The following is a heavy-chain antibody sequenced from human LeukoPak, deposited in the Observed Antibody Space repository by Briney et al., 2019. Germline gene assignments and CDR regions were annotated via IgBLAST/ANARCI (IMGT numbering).Heavy chain of an antibody. V-gene: IGHV3-30*18. CDR3: AKGHSGRLYSGTIDY. D-gene: IGHD1-26*01. Sequence: GGSLRLSCAASGFTFSGYGMHWVRQAPGKGLEWVAVISYDGSNKYYADSVKGRFTISRDNSKNTLYLQMNSLRAEDTAVYYCAKGHSGRLYSGTIDYWGQGTLVTVSS. J-gene: IGHJ4*02. CDR2: ISYDGSNK. CDR1: GFTFSGYG.